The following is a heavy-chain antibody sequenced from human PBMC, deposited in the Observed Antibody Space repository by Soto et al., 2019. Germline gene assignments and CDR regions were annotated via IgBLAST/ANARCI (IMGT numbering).Heavy chain of an antibody. Sequence: SLRLSCAASGFTFSSYSMNWVRQAPGKGLEWVSSISSSSSYIYYADSVKGRFTISRDNAKNSLYLQMNSLRAEDTAVYYCARDRGYNYGFDYWGQGTLVTVSS. CDR2: ISSSSSYI. J-gene: IGHJ4*02. CDR1: GFTFSSYS. V-gene: IGHV3-21*01. D-gene: IGHD5-18*01. CDR3: ARDRGYNYGFDY.